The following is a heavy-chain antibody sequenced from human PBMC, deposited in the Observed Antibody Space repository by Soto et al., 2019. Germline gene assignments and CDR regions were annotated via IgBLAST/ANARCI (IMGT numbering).Heavy chain of an antibody. CDR2: ISYDGSNK. Sequence: QVQLAESGGGVGQPGRSLRLSCVPSGFTFSSYAMHWVRQAPGKGLEWVAVISYDGSNKYYADSVKGRFTISRDNSKNTLYLQMNSLRAEDTAVYYCARVRVRLRYFGGLFYWGQGTLVTVSS. J-gene: IGHJ4*02. CDR1: GFTFSSYA. D-gene: IGHD3-9*01. V-gene: IGHV3-30-3*01. CDR3: ARVRVRLRYFGGLFY.